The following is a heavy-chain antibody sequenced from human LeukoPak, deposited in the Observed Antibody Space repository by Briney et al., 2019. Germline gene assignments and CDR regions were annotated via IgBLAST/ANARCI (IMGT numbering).Heavy chain of an antibody. J-gene: IGHJ4*02. V-gene: IGHV3-33*01. Sequence: GGSLRLSCAASGFTFSDHGMHWVRQAPGKGLEWVAVLWYDGTNKYYADSVEGRFTISRDNSKNTLYLQMNSLRAEDSAVYYCARTRYNSGGGDYWGQGTLVTVSP. CDR1: GFTFSDHG. CDR3: ARTRYNSGGGDY. D-gene: IGHD6-19*01. CDR2: LWYDGTNK.